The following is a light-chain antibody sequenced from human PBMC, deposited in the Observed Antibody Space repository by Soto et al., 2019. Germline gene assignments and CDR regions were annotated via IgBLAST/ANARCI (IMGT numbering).Light chain of an antibody. CDR3: QSYDNSLPALSV. Sequence: QSVLTQPPSVSGAPGQRITISCAGSSSNIGADYDVHWYQHHPGTAPKLLIYGNNIRPSGVPDRFSGSRSGTSASLATAGLQADDEADYYCQSYDNSLPALSVFGPGPKVTVL. J-gene: IGLJ1*01. V-gene: IGLV1-40*01. CDR1: SSNIGADYD. CDR2: GNN.